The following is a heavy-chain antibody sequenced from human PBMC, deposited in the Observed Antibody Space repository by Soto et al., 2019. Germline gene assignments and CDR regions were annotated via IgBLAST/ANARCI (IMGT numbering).Heavy chain of an antibody. D-gene: IGHD6-19*01. CDR3: AYSTGWYRHDV. CDR1: GDSISNSRW. Sequence: QVQLQESGPGLGKPSGTLSLTCAVSGDSISNSRWWTWVRQPPGKGLEGIGDIFHSVDTNYNPSLKSRVFISVDKSQNQFSLKVSSVTAADTAVYYCAYSTGWYRHDVWGQGTLVTVSS. J-gene: IGHJ3*01. V-gene: IGHV4-4*02. CDR2: IFHSVDT.